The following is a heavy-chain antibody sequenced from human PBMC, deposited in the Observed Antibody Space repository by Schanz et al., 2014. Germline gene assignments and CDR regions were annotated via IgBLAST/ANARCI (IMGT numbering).Heavy chain of an antibody. J-gene: IGHJ4*02. CDR1: GGSFSGYY. D-gene: IGHD6-19*01. CDR2: INHSGST. V-gene: IGHV4-34*01. CDR3: ARGRAVAGTGYFDY. Sequence: QVQLQQWGAGLLKPSETLSLTCAVYGGSFSGYYWSWIRQPPGKGLEWIGEINHSGSTNYNPSLKSRVTISVDTSKNHFSLKVRSVTAADTAVYYCARGRAVAGTGYFDYWGQGTLVTVSS.